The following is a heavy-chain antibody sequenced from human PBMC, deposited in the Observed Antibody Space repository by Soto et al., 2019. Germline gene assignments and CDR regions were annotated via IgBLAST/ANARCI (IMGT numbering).Heavy chain of an antibody. CDR1: GYSFTDYH. CDR3: ARGDSTDCSNGVCSFFYNHDMDV. D-gene: IGHD2-8*01. CDR2: INPKSGGT. Sequence: QVQLVQSGAEVKKPGASVKVSCKASGYSFTDYHIHWVRQAPGQGLEWLGRINPKSGGTSTAQKLQGWVTMTTDRSISTASMELTRLTSDATAIYYCARGDSTDCSNGVCSFFYNHDMDVWGQATTVTVSS. J-gene: IGHJ6*02. V-gene: IGHV1-2*04.